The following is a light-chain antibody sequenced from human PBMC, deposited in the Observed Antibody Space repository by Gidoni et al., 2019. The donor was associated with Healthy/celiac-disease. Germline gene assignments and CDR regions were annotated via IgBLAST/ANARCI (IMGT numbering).Light chain of an antibody. V-gene: IGLV2-14*01. Sequence: QSGLTQPASVSGSPGQSITISCTGTSSDVGGYNYVSWYQQHPGKAPKLMIYEVSNRPSGVPDRFSGSKSGNTASLTISGLQAEDEADYYCSSYTSSSTVVFGGGTKLTVL. CDR3: SSYTSSSTVV. CDR2: EVS. CDR1: SSDVGGYNY. J-gene: IGLJ2*01.